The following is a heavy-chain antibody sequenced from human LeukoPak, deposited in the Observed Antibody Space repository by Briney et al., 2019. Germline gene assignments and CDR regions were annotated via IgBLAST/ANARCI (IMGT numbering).Heavy chain of an antibody. J-gene: IGHJ3*02. CDR2: ISWNSGSI. CDR3: AKGLIDGSGWYGGAFDI. D-gene: IGHD6-19*01. CDR1: GFTFDDYA. V-gene: IGHV3-9*01. Sequence: PGGSLRLSCAASGFTFDDYAMHWVRQAPGKGLEWVSGISWNSGSIGYADSVKGRFTISRDNAKNSLYLQMNSLRAEDTALYYCAKGLIDGSGWYGGAFDIWGQGTMVTVSS.